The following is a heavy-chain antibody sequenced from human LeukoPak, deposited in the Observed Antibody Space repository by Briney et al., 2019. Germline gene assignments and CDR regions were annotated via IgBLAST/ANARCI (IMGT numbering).Heavy chain of an antibody. CDR2: INWNGGST. Sequence: PGGSLRLSCAASGFTFDDYGMSWVRQAPGKGLEWVSGINWNGGSTGYADSVKGRFTISRDNAKNSLYLQMNSLRPEDTAVYYCARDRFYIPDVWGKGTTVTVSS. V-gene: IGHV3-20*04. CDR3: ARDRFYIPDV. D-gene: IGHD3-10*01. CDR1: GFTFDDYG. J-gene: IGHJ6*04.